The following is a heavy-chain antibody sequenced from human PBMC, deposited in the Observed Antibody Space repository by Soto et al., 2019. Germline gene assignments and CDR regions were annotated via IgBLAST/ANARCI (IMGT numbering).Heavy chain of an antibody. Sequence: EVQLLESGGGLVQPGGSLRLSCAASGFTFSTYSTAWVRQAPGKGPEWVSGLSGGGINTFYADSVKGRFTISVDNSKNTVDLQMNSLRVEDTAVYYCAKWSGYGDEWGQGTLVTVSS. V-gene: IGHV3-23*01. CDR3: AKWSGYGDE. CDR1: GFTFSTYS. D-gene: IGHD5-12*01. J-gene: IGHJ4*02. CDR2: LSGGGINT.